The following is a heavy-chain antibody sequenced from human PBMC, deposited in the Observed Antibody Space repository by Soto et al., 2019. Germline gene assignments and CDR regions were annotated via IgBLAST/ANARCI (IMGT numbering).Heavy chain of an antibody. D-gene: IGHD2-2*01. J-gene: IGHJ5*02. V-gene: IGHV1-69*02. CDR2: IIPILGIA. Sequence: QVQLVQSGAEVKKPGSSVKVSCKASGGTFSSYTISWVRQAPGQGLEWMGRIIPILGIANYAQKFQGRVKITADKSTSTAYMELSSLRSEDTAVYYCARGRIVVVPAAMEGNWFDPWGQGTLVTVSS. CDR1: GGTFSSYT. CDR3: ARGRIVVVPAAMEGNWFDP.